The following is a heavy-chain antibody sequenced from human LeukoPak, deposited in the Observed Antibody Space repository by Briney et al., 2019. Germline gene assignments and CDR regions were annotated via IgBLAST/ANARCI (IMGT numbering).Heavy chain of an antibody. CDR3: ARFYGSGSYAIDY. CDR2: IRYDGSNK. CDR1: GFTFSSYG. D-gene: IGHD3-10*01. J-gene: IGHJ4*02. V-gene: IGHV3-30*02. Sequence: TGGSLRLSCAASGFTFSSYGMHWVRQAPGKGLEWVAFIRYDGSNKYYADSVKGRFTISRDNSKNTLYLQMNSLRAEDTAVYYCARFYGSGSYAIDYWGQGTLVTVSS.